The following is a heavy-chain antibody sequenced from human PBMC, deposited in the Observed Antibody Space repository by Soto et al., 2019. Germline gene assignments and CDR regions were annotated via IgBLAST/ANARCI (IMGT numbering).Heavy chain of an antibody. Sequence: QVQLVQSGAEVKKPGSSVKVSCKASGGTFSSYAISWVRQAPGQGLEWMGGIIPIFGTANYAQKFQGRVTITADESTSSAYMELSSLRSEDTAVYYCARGSSRSRAPPEEAFDPWGQGTLVTVSS. V-gene: IGHV1-69*01. J-gene: IGHJ5*02. CDR2: IIPIFGTA. CDR3: ARGSSRSRAPPEEAFDP. D-gene: IGHD6-13*01. CDR1: GGTFSSYA.